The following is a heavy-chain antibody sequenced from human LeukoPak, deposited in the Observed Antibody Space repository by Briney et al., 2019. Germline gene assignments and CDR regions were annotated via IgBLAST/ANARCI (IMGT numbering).Heavy chain of an antibody. V-gene: IGHV1-2*02. CDR3: ARARWDRARYFDY. CDR2: IDPNSGAT. Sequence: GASVKVSCKASGYTFTDYYIHWVRQAPGQGLEWMGWIDPNSGATNYAQKFQGRITMTRDTSISTAYMELSRLRSDDTAVYYCARARWDRARYFDYWGQGTLVTVSS. J-gene: IGHJ4*02. D-gene: IGHD1-26*01. CDR1: GYTFTDYY.